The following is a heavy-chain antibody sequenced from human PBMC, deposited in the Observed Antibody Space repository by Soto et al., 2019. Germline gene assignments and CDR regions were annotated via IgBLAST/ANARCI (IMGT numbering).Heavy chain of an antibody. CDR1: GFTFSSYS. J-gene: IGHJ3*02. Sequence: GGSLRLSCAASGFTFSSYSMNWVRQAPGKGLEWVSSTSSSSSYIYYADSVKGGFTIPRDNAKKSLYRQMSSLRLEDTAVYYCAREPHGSGSYSLGAFEIWGQGTMVTVSS. CDR2: TSSSSSYI. CDR3: AREPHGSGSYSLGAFEI. V-gene: IGHV3-21*01. D-gene: IGHD3-10*01.